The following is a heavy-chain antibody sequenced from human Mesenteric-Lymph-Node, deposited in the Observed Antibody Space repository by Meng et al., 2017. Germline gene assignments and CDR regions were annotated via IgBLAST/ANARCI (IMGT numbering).Heavy chain of an antibody. D-gene: IGHD5-18*01. Sequence: SCAASGFTFSSYEMNWVRQAPGKGLEWVSYISSSGSTIYYADSVKGRFTISRDNAKNSLYLQMNSLRAEDTAVYYCARGLRMTGYSPTAADYWGQGTLVTVSS. CDR2: ISSSGSTI. CDR3: ARGLRMTGYSPTAADY. V-gene: IGHV3-48*03. J-gene: IGHJ4*02. CDR1: GFTFSSYE.